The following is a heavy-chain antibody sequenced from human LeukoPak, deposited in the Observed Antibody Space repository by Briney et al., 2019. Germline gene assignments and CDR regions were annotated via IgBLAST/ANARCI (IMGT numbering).Heavy chain of an antibody. CDR3: GRDAVVGYFSYYYMDV. CDR2: ISNSGST. CDR1: GGSISSHY. Sequence: PSETLSLTCTVSGGSISSHYWTWIRQSPVKGLEWIGDISNSGSTSYNPSLKSRVTISIDTSKNQFSLKLSSVTAADTAVYYCGRDAVVGYFSYYYMDVWGKGTTVTVSS. J-gene: IGHJ6*03. V-gene: IGHV4-59*11. D-gene: IGHD2-2*01.